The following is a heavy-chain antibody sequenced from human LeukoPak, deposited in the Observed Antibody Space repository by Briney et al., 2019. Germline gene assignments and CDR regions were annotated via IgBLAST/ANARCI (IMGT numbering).Heavy chain of an antibody. V-gene: IGHV1-18*01. CDR2: ISAYNGNT. CDR1: GGTFSSYG. Sequence: GASVKVSCKASGGTFSSYGISWVRQAPGQGLEWMGWISAYNGNTNFARKLQDRVTMTTDTSTSTAYMELRSLKSDDTAVYYCARDDLGYCNGGSCYSLFDYWGQGTLVTVSS. CDR3: ARDDLGYCNGGSCYSLFDY. D-gene: IGHD2-15*01. J-gene: IGHJ4*02.